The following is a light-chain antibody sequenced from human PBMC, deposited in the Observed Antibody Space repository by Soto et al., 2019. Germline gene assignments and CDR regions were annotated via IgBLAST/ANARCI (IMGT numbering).Light chain of an antibody. CDR1: QGISSY. CDR2: AAS. V-gene: IGKV1-9*01. Sequence: DIQLTQSPSFLSASVGDRVTITCRASQGISSYLAWYQQKPGKAPKLLIYAASTLQSGVPSRFSGSGSGIEFTLTISSLQPEDFATYYCQQLNSYPRTSGQGTKLEIK. J-gene: IGKJ2*01. CDR3: QQLNSYPRT.